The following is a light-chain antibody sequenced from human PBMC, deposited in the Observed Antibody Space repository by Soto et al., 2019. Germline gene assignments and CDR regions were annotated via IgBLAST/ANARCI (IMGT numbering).Light chain of an antibody. CDR3: QQRYSTPYT. Sequence: DIQMTQSPSSLSASVGDRVTITCRASQSISSYLNWYQQKPGKAPKLLSYAASSLQSGVPSRFSGSGSGTDVTLTISSLQPEDFATYYCQQRYSTPYTFGQGTKLEIK. J-gene: IGKJ2*01. V-gene: IGKV1-39*01. CDR2: AAS. CDR1: QSISSY.